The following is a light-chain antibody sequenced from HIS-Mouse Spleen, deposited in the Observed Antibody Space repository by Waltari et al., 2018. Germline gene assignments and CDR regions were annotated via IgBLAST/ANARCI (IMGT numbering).Light chain of an antibody. J-gene: IGLJ3*02. Sequence: QSALTQPRSVSGSPGQAVTTSSPGTSPDVGGYYYVPWYQQHPGKAPKLMIYDVSKRPSGVPDRFSGSKSGNTASLTISGLQAEDEADYYCCSYAGSYTWVFGGGTKLTVL. CDR2: DVS. CDR3: CSYAGSYTWV. V-gene: IGLV2-11*01. CDR1: SPDVGGYYY.